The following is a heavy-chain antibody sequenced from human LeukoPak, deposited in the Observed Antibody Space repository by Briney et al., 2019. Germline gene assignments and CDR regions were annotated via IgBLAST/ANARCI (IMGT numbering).Heavy chain of an antibody. CDR2: IYSGGST. V-gene: IGHV3-53*01. J-gene: IGHJ4*02. D-gene: IGHD3-22*01. CDR1: GFTFSRTY. Sequence: GGSLRLSCAASGFTFSRTYMSWVRRAPGRGLEWVSVIYSGGSTYYADSVKGRFTISRDNSKNTVYLQMNSLRVEDTAVYYCAKRYVSSNYYQCLGEWGQGTLVTVSS. CDR3: AKRYVSSNYYQCLGE.